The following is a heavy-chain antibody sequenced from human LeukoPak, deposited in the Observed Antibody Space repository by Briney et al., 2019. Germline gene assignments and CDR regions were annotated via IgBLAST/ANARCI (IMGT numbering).Heavy chain of an antibody. Sequence: GGSLRLSCAASGFTFSNYAMSWVRQAPGKGLEWVSGIGGSGGSTYYADSVKGRFAISRDNSKNTLYLQMNSLRAEDTAVYYCAKDKGWGYSTYDYYGMDVWGQGTTVTVSS. CDR1: GFTFSNYA. CDR3: AKDKGWGYSTYDYYGMDV. D-gene: IGHD1-26*01. CDR2: IGGSGGST. J-gene: IGHJ6*02. V-gene: IGHV3-23*01.